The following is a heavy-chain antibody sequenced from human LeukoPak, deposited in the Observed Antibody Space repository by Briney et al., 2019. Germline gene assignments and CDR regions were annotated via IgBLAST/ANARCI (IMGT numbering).Heavy chain of an antibody. V-gene: IGHV3-9*01. CDR1: GFTFSSYG. CDR3: AKDIGYCSGGSCFHFDY. J-gene: IGHJ4*02. Sequence: PGRSLRLSCAASGFTFSSYGMHWVRQAPGKGLEWVSGISWNSGSIGYADSVKGRFTISRDNAKNSLYLQMNSLRAEDTALYYCAKDIGYCSGGSCFHFDYWGQGTLVTVSS. CDR2: ISWNSGSI. D-gene: IGHD2-15*01.